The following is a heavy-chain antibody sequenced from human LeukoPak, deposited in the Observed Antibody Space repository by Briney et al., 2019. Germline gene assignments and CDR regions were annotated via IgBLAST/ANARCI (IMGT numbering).Heavy chain of an antibody. J-gene: IGHJ4*02. CDR3: ARGVPLRFLEWLSFDY. Sequence: ASVKVSCKASGYTFTSYYMHWVRQAPGQGLDWMGIINPSGGSTSYAQKFQGRVTMTRDTSTSTVYMELSSLRSEDPAVYSCARGVPLRFLEWLSFDYWGQGTLVTVSS. CDR1: GYTFTSYY. V-gene: IGHV1-46*01. CDR2: INPSGGST. D-gene: IGHD3-3*01.